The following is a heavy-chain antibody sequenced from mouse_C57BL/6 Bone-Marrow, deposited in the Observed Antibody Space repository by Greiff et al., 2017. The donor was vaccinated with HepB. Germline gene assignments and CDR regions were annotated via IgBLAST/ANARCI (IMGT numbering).Heavy chain of an antibody. Sequence: VQLQQSGPELVKPGASVKISCKASGYAFSSSWMNWVKQRPGKGLEWIGRIYPGDGDTNYNGKFKGKATLTADKSSSTAYMQLSSLTSEDSAVYFCAEVYYDYVSFAYWGQGTLVTVSA. CDR1: GYAFSSSW. D-gene: IGHD2-4*01. J-gene: IGHJ3*01. V-gene: IGHV1-82*01. CDR2: IYPGDGDT. CDR3: AEVYYDYVSFAY.